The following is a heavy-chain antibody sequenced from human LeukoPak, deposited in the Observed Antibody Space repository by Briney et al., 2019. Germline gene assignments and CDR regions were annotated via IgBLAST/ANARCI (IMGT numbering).Heavy chain of an antibody. J-gene: IGHJ4*02. CDR1: GGTFSSYA. V-gene: IGHV1-69*05. CDR3: AWGAMVVTPFDY. D-gene: IGHD4-23*01. CDR2: IIPIFGTA. Sequence: GSSVKVSCKASGGTFSSYAISWVRQAPGQGLEWMGRIIPIFGTANYAQKFQGRVAITTDESTSTAYMELSSLRSEDTAVYYCAWGAMVVTPFDYWGQGTLVTVSS.